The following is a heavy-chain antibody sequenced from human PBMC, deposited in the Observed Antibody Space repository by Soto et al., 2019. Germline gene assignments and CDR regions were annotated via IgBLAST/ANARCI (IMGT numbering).Heavy chain of an antibody. CDR2: INPNSGGT. D-gene: IGHD1-1*01. J-gene: IGHJ6*02. CDR3: ARGGKERFRGSGMDV. Sequence: QVQLVQSGAEVKKPGASVKVSCKASGYTFTGYYIHWVRQAPGQGLEWMGWINPNSGGTKYPQKFQGRGTMTRDTSISTVYMSLTGLKSDDTAVYYCARGGKERFRGSGMDVWGQGTTVTVS. CDR1: GYTFTGYY. V-gene: IGHV1-2*02.